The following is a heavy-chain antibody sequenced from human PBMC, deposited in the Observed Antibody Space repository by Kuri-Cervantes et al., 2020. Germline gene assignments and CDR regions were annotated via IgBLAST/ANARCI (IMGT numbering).Heavy chain of an antibody. CDR2: INGGNGNT. CDR3: ARERGIAVAGTTTHLFY. CDR1: GYTFTGYY. Sequence: ASVKVSCKASGYTFTGYYMHWVRQAPGQRLEWMGWINGGNGNTEYSQKFQGRVTITRDTSATTAYMELSSLRSEDTAVYYCARERGIAVAGTTTHLFYWGQGTLVTVSS. D-gene: IGHD6-19*01. J-gene: IGHJ4*02. V-gene: IGHV1-3*01.